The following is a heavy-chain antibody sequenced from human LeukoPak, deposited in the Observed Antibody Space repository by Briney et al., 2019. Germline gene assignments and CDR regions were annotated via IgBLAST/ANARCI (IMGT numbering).Heavy chain of an antibody. Sequence: GGSLRLSCAASGFSFSIYGMHWVREAPGKGLERLSMIWNDASGQHYADSVKGRFTISRDTSKNTLYLQMNSLRAEDTAVYFCARDSLYDDNGYYHYFDYWGQGTLVTVSS. CDR2: IWNDASGQ. CDR3: ARDSLYDDNGYYHYFDY. V-gene: IGHV3-33*01. J-gene: IGHJ4*02. D-gene: IGHD3-22*01. CDR1: GFSFSIYG.